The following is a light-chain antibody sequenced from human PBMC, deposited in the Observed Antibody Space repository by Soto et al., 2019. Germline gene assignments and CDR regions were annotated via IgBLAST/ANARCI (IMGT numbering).Light chain of an antibody. V-gene: IGKV3-11*01. CDR2: DAS. CDR1: QSVSIS. J-gene: IGKJ5*01. CDR3: QQRSNWPPEIT. Sequence: EIVLAQSPAPLSLSPGERATLSCRSSQSVSISLAWYQQKPGQAPRLLIYDASNRATGVPARFSGSGSGTDFTLTVSSLEPEEFALYYCQQRSNWPPEITLGQGTRLEIK.